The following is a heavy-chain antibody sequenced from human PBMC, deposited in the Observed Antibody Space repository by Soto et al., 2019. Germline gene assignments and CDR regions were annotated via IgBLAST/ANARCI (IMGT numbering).Heavy chain of an antibody. V-gene: IGHV3-23*01. J-gene: IGHJ6*02. Sequence: PGGSLRLSCAASGFTFSSYAMSWVRQAPGKGLEWVAPISGSGGSTYYADSVRGRFTISRDNSKNALYLQMNTLRPEDTGVYYCARVTPGNNLYYFSGLDFWGQGTSVTVSS. CDR3: ARVTPGNNLYYFSGLDF. CDR2: ISGSGGST. CDR1: GFTFSSYA. D-gene: IGHD1-1*01.